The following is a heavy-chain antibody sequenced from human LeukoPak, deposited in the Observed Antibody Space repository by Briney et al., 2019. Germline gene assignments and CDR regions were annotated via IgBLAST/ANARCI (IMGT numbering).Heavy chain of an antibody. CDR1: GYTFAAYY. Sequence: ASVKVSCKASGYTFAAYYMHWVRQAPGQGLEWMGWIDPNSGGTNYAQNLQGRVTMTRDTSISTAYMELSSLTSDDTAVYYCARGMFTVTTGGFWGQGTLVTVSS. D-gene: IGHD4-17*01. V-gene: IGHV1-2*02. CDR3: ARGMFTVTTGGF. CDR2: IDPNSGGT. J-gene: IGHJ4*02.